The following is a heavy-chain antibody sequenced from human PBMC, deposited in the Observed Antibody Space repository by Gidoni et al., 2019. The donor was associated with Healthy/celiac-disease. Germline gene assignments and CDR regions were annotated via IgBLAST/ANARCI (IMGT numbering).Heavy chain of an antibody. J-gene: IGHJ6*02. D-gene: IGHD1-26*01. CDR3: AIDSGSYYYYGMDV. CDR1: GYTFTGYY. CDR2: INPNSGGT. V-gene: IGHV1-2*02. Sequence: QVLLVQSGEEVKKPGATVKVSCKASGYTFTGYYMHWVRQAPAQGHEWMGWINPNSGGTNYAQKFQGRVTMTRDTSSSTAYMELRRLRSDDTAVYYCAIDSGSYYYYGMDVWGQGTTVTVSS.